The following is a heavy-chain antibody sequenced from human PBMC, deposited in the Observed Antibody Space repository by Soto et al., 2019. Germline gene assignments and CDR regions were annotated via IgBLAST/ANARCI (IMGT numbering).Heavy chain of an antibody. Sequence: GESLKISCKGSGYSFSNHWIAWVRQMPGKGLEWMGVIYPGDSNTIYSPSFQGQVTFSADKSINTAYLQWSSLKASDTAMYYCARRAPNGSGMDYYGMDVWGQGTTVTVSS. CDR2: IYPGDSNT. D-gene: IGHD3-10*01. CDR3: ARRAPNGSGMDYYGMDV. V-gene: IGHV5-51*01. CDR1: GYSFSNHW. J-gene: IGHJ6*02.